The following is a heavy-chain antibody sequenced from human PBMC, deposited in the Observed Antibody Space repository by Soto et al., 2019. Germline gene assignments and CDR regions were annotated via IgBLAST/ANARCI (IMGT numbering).Heavy chain of an antibody. Sequence: QVQLVQSGPEVKKPGASVKVSCKTSGYTFTSYGISWVRKAPGQGLEWMGWIRTDKGKTNYAQKFQGRVTMTTDTSTSTAYMELRSLRSDDTAVYYCATRAPAFDFWGQGTLVTVSS. CDR2: IRTDKGKT. CDR1: GYTFTSYG. V-gene: IGHV1-18*01. J-gene: IGHJ4*02. CDR3: ATRAPAFDF.